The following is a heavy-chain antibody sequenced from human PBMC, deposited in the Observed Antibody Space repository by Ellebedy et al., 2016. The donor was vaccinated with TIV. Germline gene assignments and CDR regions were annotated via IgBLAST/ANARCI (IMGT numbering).Heavy chain of an antibody. CDR1: GDSVSTDIG. Sequence: SQTLSLTCVISGDSVSTDIGWNWIRQSPSRGLEWLGRTYYRSKWNNDYAVSLKSRITINPDTSKNLFSLQLNSVTPEDTAVYYCARGWFRSGMGVWGQGTTVTVPS. CDR3: ARGWFRSGMGV. CDR2: TYYRSKWNN. D-gene: IGHD2-15*01. J-gene: IGHJ6*02. V-gene: IGHV6-1*01.